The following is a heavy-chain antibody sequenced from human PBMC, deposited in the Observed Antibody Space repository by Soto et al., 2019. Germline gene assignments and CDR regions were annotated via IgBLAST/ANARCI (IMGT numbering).Heavy chain of an antibody. J-gene: IGHJ5*02. Sequence: SETLSLTCTVSGGSISSSSYYWGWIRQPPGKGLEWIGSIYYSGSTYYNPSLKSRVTISVDTSKNQFSLKLSSVTAADTAVYYCARRVVVAPNWFDHWGLGTLVTVSS. CDR2: IYYSGST. CDR3: ARRVVVAPNWFDH. CDR1: GGSISSSSYY. D-gene: IGHD2-2*01. V-gene: IGHV4-39*01.